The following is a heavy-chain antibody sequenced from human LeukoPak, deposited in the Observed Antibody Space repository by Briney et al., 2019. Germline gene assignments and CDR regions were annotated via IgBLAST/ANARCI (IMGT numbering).Heavy chain of an antibody. D-gene: IGHD3-10*01. V-gene: IGHV3-74*01. CDR1: GFTFSTYW. CDR2: IDSERGST. Sequence: PGGSLRLSCAASGFTFSTYWVQWVRQAPGEGLAWVSRIDSERGSTSYADSVKGRFTLSRDNAKNSLFLHMDSLSGGDTGVYFCVSGPGGASYWGQGTLVTVSS. J-gene: IGHJ4*02. CDR3: VSGPGGASY.